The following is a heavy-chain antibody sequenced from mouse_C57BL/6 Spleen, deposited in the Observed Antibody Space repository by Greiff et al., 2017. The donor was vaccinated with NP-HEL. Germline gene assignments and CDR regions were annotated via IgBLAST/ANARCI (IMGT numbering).Heavy chain of an antibody. D-gene: IGHD1-1*01. J-gene: IGHJ4*01. CDR2: ISSGGSYT. Sequence: EVHLVESGGDLVKPGGSLKLSCAASGFTFSSYGMSWVRQTPDKRLEWVATISSGGSYTYYPDSVKGRFTISRDNAKNTLYLQMSSLKSEDTAMYYCASKGSNGAMDYWGQGTSVTVSS. V-gene: IGHV5-6*01. CDR3: ASKGSNGAMDY. CDR1: GFTFSSYG.